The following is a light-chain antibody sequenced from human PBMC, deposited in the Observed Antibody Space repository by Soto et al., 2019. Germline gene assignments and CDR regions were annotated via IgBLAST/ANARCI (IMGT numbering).Light chain of an antibody. CDR3: SSYAGSNNLV. Sequence: QSALTQPPSASGSPGQSVTFSCTETSSDVGGYNYVSWYQQHPGKAPKLMIYEVSKRPSGVPDRFSGSKSGNTASLTVSGLQAEDEADYYCSSYAGSNNLVFGGGTKLTVL. V-gene: IGLV2-8*01. CDR2: EVS. J-gene: IGLJ2*01. CDR1: SSDVGGYNY.